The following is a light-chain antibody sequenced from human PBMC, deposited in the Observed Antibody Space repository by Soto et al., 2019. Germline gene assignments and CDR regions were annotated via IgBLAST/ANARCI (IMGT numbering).Light chain of an antibody. V-gene: IGKV3-15*01. Sequence: EIVMMQSPATLSVSPGERATLSCRASQSVSSNLAWYQQKPGQAPRLLIYDASTRATGVPARFSGSGSGTEFTLTISSLQSEDFAVYFCQQYDNWPVTFGPGTKVDIK. CDR2: DAS. CDR3: QQYDNWPVT. J-gene: IGKJ3*01. CDR1: QSVSSN.